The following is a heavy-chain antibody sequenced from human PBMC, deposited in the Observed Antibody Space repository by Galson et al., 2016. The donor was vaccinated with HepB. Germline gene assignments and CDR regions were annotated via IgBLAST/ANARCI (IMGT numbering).Heavy chain of an antibody. CDR2: LYYPGST. CDR3: ATGIVVAGKMYYYYMDV. J-gene: IGHJ6*03. Sequence: SETLSLTCNVSGSSISGSNYYWGWIRQPPGRGLEWIGSLYYPGSTNYNPSLESRVTIYVDTSKNHLSLSLTSVTAADTAVYYCATGIVVAGKMYYYYMDVWGKGTSVTVSS. V-gene: IGHV4-39*01. CDR1: GSSISGSNYY. D-gene: IGHD6-19*01.